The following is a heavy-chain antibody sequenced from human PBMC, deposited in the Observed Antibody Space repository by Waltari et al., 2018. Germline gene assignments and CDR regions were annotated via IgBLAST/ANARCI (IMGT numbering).Heavy chain of an antibody. D-gene: IGHD3-3*01. CDR2: IYTSGST. Sequence: QVQLQESGQGLVKPSETLSLTCTVSGGSISSYYWSWIRQPPGKGLEWIGYIYTSGSTNYNPSLKSRVTISVDTSKNQFSLKLSSVTAADTAVYYCARGGVLNLEWLLGEYYFDYWGQGTLVTVSS. CDR1: GGSISSYY. CDR3: ARGGVLNLEWLLGEYYFDY. V-gene: IGHV4-4*09. J-gene: IGHJ4*02.